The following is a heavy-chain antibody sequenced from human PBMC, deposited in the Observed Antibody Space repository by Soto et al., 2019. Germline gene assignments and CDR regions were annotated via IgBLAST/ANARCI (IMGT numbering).Heavy chain of an antibody. CDR3: ARDSYEDYYYYGMDV. V-gene: IGHV4-4*07. Sequence: RSLTCTVSGGSISSYYWSWIRQPAGKGLEWIGRIYTSGSTNYNPSLKSRVTMSVDTSKNQFSLKLSSVTAADTAVYYCARDSYEDYYYYGMDVWGQGTTVTVSS. J-gene: IGHJ6*02. D-gene: IGHD2-8*01. CDR2: IYTSGST. CDR1: GGSISSYY.